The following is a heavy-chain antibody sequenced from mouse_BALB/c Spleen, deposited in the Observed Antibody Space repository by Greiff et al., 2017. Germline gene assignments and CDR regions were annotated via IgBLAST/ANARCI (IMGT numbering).Heavy chain of an antibody. J-gene: IGHJ4*01. Sequence: EVQRVESGPGLVKPSQSLSLTCTVTGYSITSDYAWNWIRQFPGNKLEWMGYISYSGSTSYNPSLKSRISINRDTSKNQFFLQLNSVTTEDTATYYCARSPIYYGYDSYAIDYWGQGTSVTVSS. D-gene: IGHD2-2*01. CDR3: ARSPIYYGYDSYAIDY. CDR2: ISYSGST. CDR1: GYSITSDYA. V-gene: IGHV3-2*02.